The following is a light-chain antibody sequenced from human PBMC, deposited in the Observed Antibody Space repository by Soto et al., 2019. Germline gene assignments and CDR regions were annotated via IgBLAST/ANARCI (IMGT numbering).Light chain of an antibody. CDR1: SGHSSYV. J-gene: IGLJ2*01. CDR3: PTWGTGIVV. V-gene: IGLV4-69*01. CDR2: LNSDGNH. Sequence: QLVLTQSPSASASLGASVKLTCTLSSGHSSYVIAWHQQQPEKGPRYLMKLNSDGNHSKGDGIPTRFSGSSSGAERYLTISSIRAEDEADYSCPTWGTGIVVFGGGTKLPVL.